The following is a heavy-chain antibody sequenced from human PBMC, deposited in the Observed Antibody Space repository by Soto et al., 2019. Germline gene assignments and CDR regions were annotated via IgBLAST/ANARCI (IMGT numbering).Heavy chain of an antibody. J-gene: IGHJ4*02. V-gene: IGHV3-23*01. CDR2: ISGSGGST. D-gene: IGHD6-13*01. CDR3: AKGIAADGRYYFDY. CDR1: EFTFSIYA. Sequence: RGSLLLSCASSEFTFSIYAMDWVRQAPGKGLEWVSAISGSGGSTYYADSVKGRFTISRDNSKNTLYLQMNSLRAEDTAVYYCAKGIAADGRYYFDYWGQGTLVTVSS.